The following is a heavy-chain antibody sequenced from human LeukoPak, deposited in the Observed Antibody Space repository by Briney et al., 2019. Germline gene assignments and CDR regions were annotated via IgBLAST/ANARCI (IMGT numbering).Heavy chain of an antibody. V-gene: IGHV3-23*01. Sequence: PGGSLRLSCAASGFTFSGYVMNWVRQAPGKGLEWVSTISGAGGTTYHADSVKGRFTISRDNSKNTLYLQMVSLRAEDTAVYYCAKGRSTEEQSWGQGTLVTVSS. CDR1: GFTFSGYV. D-gene: IGHD1/OR15-1a*01. CDR2: ISGAGGTT. CDR3: AKGRSTEEQS. J-gene: IGHJ5*02.